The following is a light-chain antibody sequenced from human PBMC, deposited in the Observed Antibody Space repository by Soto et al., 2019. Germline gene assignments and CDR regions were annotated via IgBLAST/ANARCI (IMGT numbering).Light chain of an antibody. J-gene: IGKJ1*01. Sequence: DIQITQSPSRLSASGGDRVTITCRASQSIGYWLAWYQQKPGKAPKLLIYAASTLETGVPSRFSGSGFGAEFTLTIASLQPDDSATYYCQQYNSFSKTSGRGTRWIS. CDR2: AAS. CDR1: QSIGYW. V-gene: IGKV1-5*01. CDR3: QQYNSFSKT.